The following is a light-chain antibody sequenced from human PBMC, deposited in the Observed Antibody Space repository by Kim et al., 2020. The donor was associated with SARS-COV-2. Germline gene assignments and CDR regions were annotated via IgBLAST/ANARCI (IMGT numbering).Light chain of an antibody. Sequence: SVSPGQTASITCSGDKLGNKYTCWYQQKTGQSPVLVIYQDSKRPSGILERFSGANAGNTATLTISGTQAMDEADYYCQAWDRTTVVFGGGTQLTVL. V-gene: IGLV3-1*01. CDR1: KLGNKY. CDR3: QAWDRTTVV. CDR2: QDS. J-gene: IGLJ3*02.